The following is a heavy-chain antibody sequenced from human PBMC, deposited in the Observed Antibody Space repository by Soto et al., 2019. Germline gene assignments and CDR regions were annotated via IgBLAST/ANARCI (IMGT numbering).Heavy chain of an antibody. CDR1: GFNFSNHW. D-gene: IGHD2-21*02. Sequence: GGSLRLSCAASGFNFSNHWMHWVRQRPGEGLVWVSRITSDGKSKAYAESVKGRFAISRDNAKNTLYLQMSGLTAEDTAVYYCARESGDWPLNWLDPWGQGTLVTVSS. CDR3: ARESGDWPLNWLDP. V-gene: IGHV3-74*01. CDR2: ITSDGKSK. J-gene: IGHJ5*02.